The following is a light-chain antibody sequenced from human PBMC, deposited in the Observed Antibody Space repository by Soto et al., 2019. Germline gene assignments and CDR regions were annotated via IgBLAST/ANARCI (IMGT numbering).Light chain of an antibody. J-gene: IGKJ1*01. CDR1: QSLSTSY. CDR2: GAS. CDR3: QQYNKWPPET. Sequence: EIVLTQSPGTLSLSPGERATLSCRASQSLSTSYLAWYQQKPGQAPRLLIYGASTRATGIPARFSGSGSGTEFTLTISSLQSEEFAVYYCQQYNKWPPETFGQGTKGDIK. V-gene: IGKV3-15*01.